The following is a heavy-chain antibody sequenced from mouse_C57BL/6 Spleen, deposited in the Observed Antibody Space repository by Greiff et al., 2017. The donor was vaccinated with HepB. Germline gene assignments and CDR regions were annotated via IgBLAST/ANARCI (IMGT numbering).Heavy chain of an antibody. CDR2: ISNGGGST. D-gene: IGHD4-1*01. Sequence: EVQLLQSGGGLVQPGGSLKLSCAASGFTFSDYYMYWVRQTPGKRLEWVAYISNGGGSTYYPDTVKGRFTISRDNAKNTLYLQMRRLKSEDTAKDYSESLYTGSFAYCGQGTPVTVSA. J-gene: IGHJ3*01. V-gene: IGHV5-12*01. CDR1: GFTFSDYY. CDR3: ESLYTGSFAY.